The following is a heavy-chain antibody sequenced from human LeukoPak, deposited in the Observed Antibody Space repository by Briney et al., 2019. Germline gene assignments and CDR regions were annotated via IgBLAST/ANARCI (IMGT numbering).Heavy chain of an antibody. J-gene: IGHJ6*02. Sequence: ASVKVSCKASGGTFSSYAISWVRQAPGQGLEWMGGIIPIFGTANYAQKFQGRVTITADESTSTAYMELSSLRAEDTAVYYCARDLYGDYPMTYYYYGMDVWGQGTTVTVSS. CDR3: ARDLYGDYPMTYYYYGMDV. V-gene: IGHV1-69*13. CDR2: IIPIFGTA. CDR1: GGTFSSYA. D-gene: IGHD4-17*01.